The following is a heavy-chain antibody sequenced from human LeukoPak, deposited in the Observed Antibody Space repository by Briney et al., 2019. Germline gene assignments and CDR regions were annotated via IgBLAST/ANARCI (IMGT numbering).Heavy chain of an antibody. CDR1: GFTFSNYN. CDR2: ISSSSSTI. V-gene: IGHV3-48*02. Sequence: GGSLRLSCAASGFTFSNYNMNWVRQAPGKGLEWVSYISSSSSTIYYVDSVKGRFTISRDNAKNSLYLQMNSLGDEDTAAYFCARVTVVGANHIDYWGQGTLVTVSS. J-gene: IGHJ4*02. CDR3: ARVTVVGANHIDY. D-gene: IGHD1-26*01.